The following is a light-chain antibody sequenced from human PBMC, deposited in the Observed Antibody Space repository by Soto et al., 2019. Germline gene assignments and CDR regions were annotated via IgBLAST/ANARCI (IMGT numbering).Light chain of an antibody. CDR1: QDIRNH. J-gene: IGKJ4*01. CDR2: SAS. V-gene: IGKV1-9*01. CDR3: QKINSYPVT. Sequence: DIQLTQSPAFLSTSVGDKVTITCRASQDIRNHLAWYQQKPGKAPNLLVYSASTLQSGVPSRFSGSGSGTEFTLTISSLQPEDFATYFCQKINSYPVTFGGGTKVEIE.